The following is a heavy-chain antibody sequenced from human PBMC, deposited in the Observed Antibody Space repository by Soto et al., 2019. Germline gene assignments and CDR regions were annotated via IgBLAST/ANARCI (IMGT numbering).Heavy chain of an antibody. V-gene: IGHV1-69*05. D-gene: IGHD4-17*01. CDR3: ARNDYGDYIGY. J-gene: IGHJ4*02. CDR2: IIPIFGTA. Sequence: ASVKVSCKASGGTFSSYAITWVRQAPGQGLEWMGGIIPIFGTANYAQKLQGRVTMTTDTSTSTAYMEVRGLRSDDTAVYYCARNDYGDYIGYWGQGTLVTVSS. CDR1: GGTFSSYA.